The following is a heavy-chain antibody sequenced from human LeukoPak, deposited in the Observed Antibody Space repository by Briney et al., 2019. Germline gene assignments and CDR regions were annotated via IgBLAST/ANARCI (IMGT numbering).Heavy chain of an antibody. V-gene: IGHV3-11*01. CDR1: GFTFSDYY. CDR2: ISSSGSTI. D-gene: IGHD1-26*01. CDR3: ARDGWELLATLQYYYYMDA. J-gene: IGHJ6*03. Sequence: GGSLRLSCAASGFTFSDYYMSWIRQAPGKGLEWVSYISSSGSTIYYADSVKGRFTISRDNAKNSLYLQMNSLRAEDTAVYYCARDGWELLATLQYYYYMDAWGKGTTVTVTS.